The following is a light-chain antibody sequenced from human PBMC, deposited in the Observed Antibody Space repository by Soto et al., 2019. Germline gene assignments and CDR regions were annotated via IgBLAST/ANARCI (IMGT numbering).Light chain of an antibody. V-gene: IGKV3-15*01. CDR1: QSVFTN. Sequence: EIVMTQSPATLSVSPGERVTLSCRASQSVFTNLAWSQHKPGQAPRLLIYGASTRATGIPARFSGSGSGTEFTLTISSLQSEDFAVYFCQQYNNWPYTFGQGTKLEIK. CDR3: QQYNNWPYT. J-gene: IGKJ2*01. CDR2: GAS.